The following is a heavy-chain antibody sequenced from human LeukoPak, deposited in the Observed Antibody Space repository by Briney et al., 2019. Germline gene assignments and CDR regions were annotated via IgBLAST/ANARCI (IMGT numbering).Heavy chain of an antibody. Sequence: GGSLRLSCAASGFTFSGYWMSWVRQAPGKGLEWVANIKQDGSEKYYVDSVKGRFTISRDNAKSSLYLQMNSLRAEDTAVYYCARGTYGYFDWLYNYWGQGTLVTVSS. J-gene: IGHJ4*02. V-gene: IGHV3-7*01. CDR1: GFTFSGYW. CDR3: ARGTYGYFDWLYNY. D-gene: IGHD3-9*01. CDR2: IKQDGSEK.